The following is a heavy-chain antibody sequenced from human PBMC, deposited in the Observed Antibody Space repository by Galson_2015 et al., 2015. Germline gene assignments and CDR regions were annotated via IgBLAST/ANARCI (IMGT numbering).Heavy chain of an antibody. D-gene: IGHD6-19*01. CDR2: ISYDGSNK. Sequence: SLRLSCAASGFTFSSYAMHWVRQAPGKGLEWVAVISYDGSNKYYADSVKGRFTISRDNSKNTLYLQMNSLRAEDTAVYYCARGASPDSSGWYGEEGNWFDPWGQGTLVTVSS. J-gene: IGHJ5*02. CDR1: GFTFSSYA. CDR3: ARGASPDSSGWYGEEGNWFDP. V-gene: IGHV3-30-3*01.